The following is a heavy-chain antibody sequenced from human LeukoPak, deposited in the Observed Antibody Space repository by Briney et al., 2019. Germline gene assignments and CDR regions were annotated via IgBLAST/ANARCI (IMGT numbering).Heavy chain of an antibody. V-gene: IGHV4-4*07. J-gene: IGHJ4*02. CDR3: ARAKLLRFDY. D-gene: IGHD1-26*01. CDR1: GGSISNYF. CDR2: IYTNENT. Sequence: SETLSLTCTVSGGSISNYFLSWIRQPAGKGLEWLGRIYTNENTNYNPSLKSRVTMSVDMSKNQFSLKLSSVTAADTAVYYCARAKLLRFDYWGQGTLVTVSS.